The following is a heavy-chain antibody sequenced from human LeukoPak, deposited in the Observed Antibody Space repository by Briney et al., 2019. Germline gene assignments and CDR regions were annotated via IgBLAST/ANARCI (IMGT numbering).Heavy chain of an antibody. CDR2: ISAYNGNT. CDR1: GYTFTSYG. J-gene: IGHJ6*02. Sequence: GASVKVSCTASGYTFTSYGIGWVRQAPGQGLEWMGWISAYNGNTNYAQKLQGRVTMTTDTSTSTAYMELRSLRSDDTAVYYCARFWSGPSYYYYGMDVWGQGTTVTVSS. CDR3: ARFWSGPSYYYYGMDV. V-gene: IGHV1-18*01. D-gene: IGHD3-3*01.